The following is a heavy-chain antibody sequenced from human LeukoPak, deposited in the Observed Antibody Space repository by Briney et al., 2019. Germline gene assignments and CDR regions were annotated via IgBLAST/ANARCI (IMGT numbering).Heavy chain of an antibody. D-gene: IGHD3-16*02. J-gene: IGHJ4*02. V-gene: IGHV1-18*01. Sequence: GASVKVSCKASGYTFTSYGISWVRQAPGQGLEWMGWISAYNGNTNYAQKLQGRVTMTTDTSTSTAYMELRSLRSDDTAVYYCARGRTYYDYVWGSYRLYYFDYWGQGTLVTVSS. CDR1: GYTFTSYG. CDR3: ARGRTYYDYVWGSYRLYYFDY. CDR2: ISAYNGNT.